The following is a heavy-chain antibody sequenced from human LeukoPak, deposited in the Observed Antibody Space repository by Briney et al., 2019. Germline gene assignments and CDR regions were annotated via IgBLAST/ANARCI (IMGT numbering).Heavy chain of an antibody. D-gene: IGHD5/OR15-5a*01. CDR2: IYYSGST. V-gene: IGHV4-59*01. CDR3: ARDVQSVYDY. CDR1: GGSMSSYY. J-gene: IGHJ4*02. Sequence: SETLSLTCTVSGGSMSSYYWSWIRQPPGKGLEWIGCIYYSGSTNYNSSLKGRVTISMDTSKNQFSLQLNSVTAADTAVYYCARDVQSVYDYWGQGTLVTVSS.